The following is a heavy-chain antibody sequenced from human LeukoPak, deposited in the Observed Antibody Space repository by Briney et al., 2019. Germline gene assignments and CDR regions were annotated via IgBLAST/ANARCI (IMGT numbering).Heavy chain of an antibody. J-gene: IGHJ4*02. Sequence: PSETLSLTCTVSGNSISSGYYWGWIRQPPGKGLEWIGSIYQSGSTYYNPSLKSRVTISVDTSKNQFSLKLSSVTAADTAVYYCARTRYYYNSRSYGAPYYFDYWGQGTLVTVSS. CDR2: IYQSGST. CDR1: GNSISSGYY. V-gene: IGHV4-38-2*02. CDR3: ARTRYYYNSRSYGAPYYFDY. D-gene: IGHD3-10*01.